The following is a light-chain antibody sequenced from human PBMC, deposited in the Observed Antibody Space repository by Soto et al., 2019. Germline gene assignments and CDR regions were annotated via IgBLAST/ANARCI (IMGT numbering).Light chain of an antibody. J-gene: IGKJ1*01. V-gene: IGKV3-20*01. CDR2: GTY. CDR1: QSVSSSY. CDR3: QQYGSSSWT. Sequence: EIVLTQSPGTLSLSPGERATLSCRASQSVSSSYLAWYQQKPGQAPRLLIYGTYSRATAIPDRFSGSGSGTDFTLTIRRVEPEDCAVYYCQQYGSSSWTFGQGTKVEIK.